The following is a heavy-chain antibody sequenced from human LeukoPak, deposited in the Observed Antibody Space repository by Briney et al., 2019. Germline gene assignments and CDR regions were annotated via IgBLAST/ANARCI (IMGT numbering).Heavy chain of an antibody. CDR3: ARDQDNYDSLDY. CDR2: IYTSGST. CDR1: GGSISSYY. Sequence: TETLSLTCTVSGGSISSYYWSWIRQPAGKGLEWIGRIYTSGSTNYNPSLKSRVTMSVDTSKNQFSLKLSSVTAADTAVYYCARDQDNYDSLDYWGQGTLVTVSS. D-gene: IGHD3-22*01. V-gene: IGHV4-4*07. J-gene: IGHJ4*02.